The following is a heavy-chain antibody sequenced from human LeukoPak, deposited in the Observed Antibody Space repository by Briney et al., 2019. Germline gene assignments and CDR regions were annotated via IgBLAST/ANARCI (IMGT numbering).Heavy chain of an antibody. CDR2: FDPEDGET. J-gene: IGHJ4*02. CDR1: GYTLTELS. Sequence: ASVKVSCKVSGYTLTELSMHWVRQAPGKGLEWMGGFDPEDGETIYAQKFQGRVTMTEDTSTDTVYMELSSLRSEDTAVYYCATAKKRRPTRSLGYWGQGTLVTVSS. CDR3: ATAKKRRPTRSLGY. V-gene: IGHV1-24*01. D-gene: IGHD2-15*01.